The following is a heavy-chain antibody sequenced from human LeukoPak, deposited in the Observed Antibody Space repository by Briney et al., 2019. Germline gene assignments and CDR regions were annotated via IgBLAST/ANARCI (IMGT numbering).Heavy chain of an antibody. CDR1: GGSISSSSYY. D-gene: IGHD3-22*01. V-gene: IGHV4-39*07. J-gene: IGHJ3*02. Sequence: SETLSLTRTVSGGSISSSSYYWGWIRQPPGKGLEWIGSIYYSGSTYYNPSLKSRVTISVDTSKNQFSLKLSSVTAADTAVYYCARDFPKYYDSSGYPHDAFDIWGQGTMVTVSS. CDR2: IYYSGST. CDR3: ARDFPKYYDSSGYPHDAFDI.